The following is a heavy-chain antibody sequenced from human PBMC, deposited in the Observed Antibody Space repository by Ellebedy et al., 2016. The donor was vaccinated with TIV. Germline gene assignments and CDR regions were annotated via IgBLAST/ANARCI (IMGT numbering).Heavy chain of an antibody. CDR1: GFSFRSYW. CDR3: ARGGSYGDYAVHVNNWFDS. Sequence: GESLKISCAASGFSFRSYWMSWVRQAPGKGLEWVANICQDGSEKYYVDSVEGRFTISRDNAKNELYLQMKSLRVEDTAVYYCARGGSYGDYAVHVNNWFDSWGQGTPVTVSP. D-gene: IGHD4-17*01. CDR2: ICQDGSEK. V-gene: IGHV3-7*01. J-gene: IGHJ5*01.